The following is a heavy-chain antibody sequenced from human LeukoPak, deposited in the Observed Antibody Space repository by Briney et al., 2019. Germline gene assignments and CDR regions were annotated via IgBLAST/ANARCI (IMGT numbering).Heavy chain of an antibody. CDR2: ISSSSSTI. CDR3: ARDRSGSYDY. Sequence: GGSLRLSCAASGFTFSSYSMNWVRQAPGKGLEWVSYISSSSSTIYSADSVKGRFTISRDNAKNSLYLQMNSLRAEDTAVYYCARDRSGSYDYWGQGTLVTVSS. CDR1: GFTFSSYS. J-gene: IGHJ4*02. D-gene: IGHD1-26*01. V-gene: IGHV3-48*01.